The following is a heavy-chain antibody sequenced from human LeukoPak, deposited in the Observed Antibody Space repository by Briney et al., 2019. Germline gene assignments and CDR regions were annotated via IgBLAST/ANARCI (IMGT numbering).Heavy chain of an antibody. CDR3: ARDAVVPAAIAIYYYYYMDV. D-gene: IGHD2-2*01. CDR1: GGSISSYY. CDR2: IYYSGST. J-gene: IGHJ6*03. V-gene: IGHV4-59*12. Sequence: SETLSLTCTVSGGSISSYYWSWIRQPPGKGLEWIGYIYYSGSTNYNPSLKSRVTMSVDTSKNQFSLKLSSVTAADTAVYYCARDAVVPAAIAIYYYYYMDVWGKGTTVTISS.